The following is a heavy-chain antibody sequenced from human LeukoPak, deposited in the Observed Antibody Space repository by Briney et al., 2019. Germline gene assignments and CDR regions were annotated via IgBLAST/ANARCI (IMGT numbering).Heavy chain of an antibody. CDR3: ARGLDSSGYLYNWFNP. Sequence: PSETLSLTCAVYGGSFSGYYWSWIRQPPGKGLEWIGEINHSGSTNYNPSLKSRVTISVDTSKNQFSLKLSSVTAADTAVYYCARGLDSSGYLYNWFNPWGQGTLVTVSS. V-gene: IGHV4-34*01. CDR2: INHSGST. J-gene: IGHJ5*02. CDR1: GGSFSGYY. D-gene: IGHD3-22*01.